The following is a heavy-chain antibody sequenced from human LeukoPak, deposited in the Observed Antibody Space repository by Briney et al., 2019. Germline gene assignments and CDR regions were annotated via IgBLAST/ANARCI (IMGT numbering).Heavy chain of an antibody. J-gene: IGHJ4*02. Sequence: GGSLRLSCSASGFPFNIYAMNWVRRAPGKGLEWVSGISGSGGKTYYADSVKGRFTISRDNSKNTLYLQMDSLRAEDTAVYYCAKDCVYYYDSSGPYYFDYWGQGTLVTVSS. CDR2: ISGSGGKT. CDR1: GFPFNIYA. V-gene: IGHV3-23*01. D-gene: IGHD3-22*01. CDR3: AKDCVYYYDSSGPYYFDY.